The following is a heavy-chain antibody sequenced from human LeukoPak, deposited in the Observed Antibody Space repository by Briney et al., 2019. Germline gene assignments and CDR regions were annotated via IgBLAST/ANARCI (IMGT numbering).Heavy chain of an antibody. V-gene: IGHV3-23*01. CDR2: ISFIIST. J-gene: IGHJ6*02. CDR1: GFNFSSFG. D-gene: IGHD2-2*01. CDR3: ARPHCSSTSCYEDYGMDV. Sequence: GGSLRLSCAASGFNFSSFGVNWVRQGPGKGLEWVSGISFIISTWSADSVKGRFTISRDNSKNTLYLQMNSLRAEDTAVYYCARPHCSSTSCYEDYGMDVWGQGTTVTVSS.